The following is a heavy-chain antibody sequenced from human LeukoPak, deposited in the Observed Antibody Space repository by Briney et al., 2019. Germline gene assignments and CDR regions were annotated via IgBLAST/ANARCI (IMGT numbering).Heavy chain of an antibody. CDR3: ARGSFYASGNYLVDY. CDR1: GYTFSGYY. V-gene: IGHV1-2*02. CDR2: INPNSGGT. D-gene: IGHD2/OR15-2a*01. J-gene: IGHJ4*02. Sequence: ASVKVSCKASGYTFSGYYMHWVRQAPGQGLEWMGWINPNSGGTNCAQKFQGRVTMTRDTSISTAYMEVTRLRSDDTAVYYCARGSFYASGNYLVDYWGQRTLITVSS.